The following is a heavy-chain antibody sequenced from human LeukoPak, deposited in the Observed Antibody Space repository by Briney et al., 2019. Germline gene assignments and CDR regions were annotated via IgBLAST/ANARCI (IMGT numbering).Heavy chain of an antibody. Sequence: GGSLRLSCAASGFTFSSYDMHWVRHATGKGLEWVSAIGTAGDTYYPGSVKGRFTISRENAKNSLYLQMNSLRAGDTAVYYCARGPPLAGNTHLVDYWGQGTLVTVSS. CDR3: ARGPPLAGNTHLVDY. D-gene: IGHD2-15*01. J-gene: IGHJ4*02. V-gene: IGHV3-13*01. CDR2: IGTAGDT. CDR1: GFTFSSYD.